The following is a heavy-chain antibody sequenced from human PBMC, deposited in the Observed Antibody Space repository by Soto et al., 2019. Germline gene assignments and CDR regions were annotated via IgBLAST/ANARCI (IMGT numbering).Heavy chain of an antibody. CDR3: AKDPPISCSTNGVCPRDDMDV. CDR1: GFSVSGSY. CDR2: ILTGGTT. D-gene: IGHD2-8*01. V-gene: IGHV3-53*01. J-gene: IGHJ6*02. Sequence: EVQLVQSGGGLIQPGESLRLSCATSGFSVSGSYMSWVRQAPGMGLEWVSVILTGGTTYYSDAVKGRFTISRDTSQNTVHLQMNSLRGEDTAVYYCAKDPPISCSTNGVCPRDDMDVWGQGTTVTVSS.